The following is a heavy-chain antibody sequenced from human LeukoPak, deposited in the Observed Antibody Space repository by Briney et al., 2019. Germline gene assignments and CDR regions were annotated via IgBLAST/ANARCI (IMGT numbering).Heavy chain of an antibody. Sequence: GGSLRLSCAASRFTFSSYAMSWVRQAPGKGLEWVSGISGSGGSTYYADSVKGRFTISRDNSKNTLYLQMNSLRAEDTAVYYCAKDDWRIHLCLPFDYWGQGTLVTVSS. CDR2: ISGSGGST. CDR1: RFTFSSYA. CDR3: AKDDWRIHLCLPFDY. V-gene: IGHV3-23*01. D-gene: IGHD5-18*01. J-gene: IGHJ4*02.